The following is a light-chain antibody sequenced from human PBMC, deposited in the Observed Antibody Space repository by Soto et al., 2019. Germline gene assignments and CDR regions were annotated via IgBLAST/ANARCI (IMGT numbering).Light chain of an antibody. CDR3: HQYYSYPYT. CDR1: QGISRY. CDR2: AAS. Sequence: AIRMTQSPSSFSASTGDRVTITFRASQGISRYLAWYQQQPGKAPKLLIYAASTLQSGVPSSFSGSGSGTDFTLTISCLQSEDFATYYCHQYYSYPYTFGQGTKLEIK. V-gene: IGKV1-8*01. J-gene: IGKJ2*01.